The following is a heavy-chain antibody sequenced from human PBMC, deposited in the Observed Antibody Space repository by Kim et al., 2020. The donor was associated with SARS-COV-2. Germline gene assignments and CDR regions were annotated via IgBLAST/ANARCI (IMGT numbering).Heavy chain of an antibody. CDR3: ARASGVRSSTMHGIFYYYGMDV. Sequence: SVKVSCKASGGGFSNYVISWVRQAPGQGLEWMGRITPVFGTPNYAQNFQGRVTITADESTGTCYMELNSLKSDDTAVYYCARASGVRSSTMHGIFYYYGMDVWGQGTTVSVSS. CDR2: ITPVFGTP. D-gene: IGHD1-26*01. V-gene: IGHV1-69*13. J-gene: IGHJ6*02. CDR1: GGGFSNYV.